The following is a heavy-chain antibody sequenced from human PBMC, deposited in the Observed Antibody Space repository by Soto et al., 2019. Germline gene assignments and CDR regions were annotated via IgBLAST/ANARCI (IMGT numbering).Heavy chain of an antibody. Sequence: SETLSLTCTVSGGSISSYYWSWIRQPPGKGLEWIGYIYYSGSTNYNPSLKSRVTISVDTSKNQFSLKLSSVTAADTAVYYCARVRVTPKKYYFDYWGQGTLVTVSS. J-gene: IGHJ4*02. CDR2: IYYSGST. V-gene: IGHV4-59*01. CDR3: ARVRVTPKKYYFDY. CDR1: GGSISSYY. D-gene: IGHD2-21*02.